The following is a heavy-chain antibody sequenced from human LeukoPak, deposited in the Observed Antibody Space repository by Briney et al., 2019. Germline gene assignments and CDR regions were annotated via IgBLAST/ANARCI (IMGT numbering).Heavy chain of an antibody. CDR1: GFTFSSYA. Sequence: GGSLRLSCAASGFTFSSYAMSWVRQAPGKGLEWVSAISGSGGSTYYADSVKGRFTISRDNSKNTLYLQMNSLRAEDTAVYYCARAPNYDILTGYYTYFDYWGQGTLVTVSS. D-gene: IGHD3-9*01. CDR2: ISGSGGST. CDR3: ARAPNYDILTGYYTYFDY. J-gene: IGHJ4*02. V-gene: IGHV3-23*01.